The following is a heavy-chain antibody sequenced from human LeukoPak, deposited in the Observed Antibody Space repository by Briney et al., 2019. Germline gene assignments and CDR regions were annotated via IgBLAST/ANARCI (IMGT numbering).Heavy chain of an antibody. CDR1: GFTFSSYW. Sequence: GGSLRLSCAASGFTFSSYWMSWVRQAPGKGLEWVSYISSSGSTIYYADSVKGRFTISRDNAKNSLYLQMNSLRAEDTAVYYCARVGYDFWSGYFSGMDVWGQGTTVTVSS. CDR2: ISSSGSTI. D-gene: IGHD3-3*01. CDR3: ARVGYDFWSGYFSGMDV. J-gene: IGHJ6*02. V-gene: IGHV3-48*04.